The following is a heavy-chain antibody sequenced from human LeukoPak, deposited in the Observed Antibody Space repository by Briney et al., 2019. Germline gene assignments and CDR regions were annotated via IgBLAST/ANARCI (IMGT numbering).Heavy chain of an antibody. Sequence: GSLRLSCAASGFTFSSYAMSWVRQAPGKGLEWVSAISGSGGSTYYADSVKGRFTISRDNSKNTLYLQMNSLRAEDTAVYYCAKVGKDNYNYYYWGQGTLVTVSS. J-gene: IGHJ4*02. CDR1: GFTFSSYA. V-gene: IGHV3-23*01. CDR3: AKVGKDNYNYYY. CDR2: ISGSGGST. D-gene: IGHD5-24*01.